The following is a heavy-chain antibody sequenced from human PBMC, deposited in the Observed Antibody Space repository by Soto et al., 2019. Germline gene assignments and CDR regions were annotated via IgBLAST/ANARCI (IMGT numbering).Heavy chain of an antibody. D-gene: IGHD2-2*01. CDR3: AKGGYCSSTSCSPREIDY. V-gene: IGHV3-30*18. CDR2: ISYDGSNK. Sequence: PGKGLEWVAVISYDGSNKYYADSVKGRFTISRDNSKNTLYLQMNSLRAEDTAVYYCAKGGYCSSTSCSPREIDYWGQGTLVTVSS. J-gene: IGHJ4*02.